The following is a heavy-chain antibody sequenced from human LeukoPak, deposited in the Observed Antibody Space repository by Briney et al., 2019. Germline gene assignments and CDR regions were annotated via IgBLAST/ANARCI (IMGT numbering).Heavy chain of an antibody. CDR2: VNWNGNSP. CDR1: GFSYDDYG. CDR3: ARGLRPSDS. Sequence: GGSLRLSCRASGFSYDDYGMSWVRQAPGKGLEFVSGVNWNGNSPVYADSVKGRFTVSRDNTRNSLYLQMKSLRAEDTALYYCARGLRPSDSWGQGTLVIVSS. J-gene: IGHJ4*02. V-gene: IGHV3-20*04. D-gene: IGHD4-17*01.